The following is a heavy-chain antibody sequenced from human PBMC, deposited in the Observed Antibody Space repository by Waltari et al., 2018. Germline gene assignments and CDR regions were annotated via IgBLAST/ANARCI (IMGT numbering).Heavy chain of an antibody. Sequence: EVQLVESGGGLVQPGRSLRLSCAASGFSFDDYAMHWVRQAPGKGLEWVAGVSWKSGNLGYADSVQGQFTISRDDAKNSLYLQMNSLRAEDTAVYYCVRDHWGPDYWGQGTLVTVSS. D-gene: IGHD7-27*01. CDR2: VSWKSGNL. J-gene: IGHJ4*02. CDR3: VRDHWGPDY. V-gene: IGHV3-9*01. CDR1: GFSFDDYA.